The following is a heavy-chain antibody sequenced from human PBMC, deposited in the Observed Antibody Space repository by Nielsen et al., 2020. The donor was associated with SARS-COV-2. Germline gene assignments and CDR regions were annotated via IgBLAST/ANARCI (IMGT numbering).Heavy chain of an antibody. D-gene: IGHD3-10*01. CDR3: ARGRGPIDY. Sequence: SETLSLTCAVSGGSISSGGYSWSWIRQPPGKGLEWIGYIYHSGSTYYNPSLKSRVTISVDRSKNQFSLKLSSVTAADTAAYYCARGRGPIDYWGQGTLVTVSS. CDR2: IYHSGST. CDR1: GGSISSGGYS. V-gene: IGHV4-30-2*01. J-gene: IGHJ4*02.